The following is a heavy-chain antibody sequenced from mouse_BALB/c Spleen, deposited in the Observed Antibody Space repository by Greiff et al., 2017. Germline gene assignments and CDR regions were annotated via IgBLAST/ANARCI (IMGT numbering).Heavy chain of an antibody. CDR2: ISGDGST. CDR3: ALQLGLRFYYARDY. D-gene: IGHD3-1*01. Sequence: VQLVESGPGLVAPSQTLSISCTASGFSLTSYGVSWVRQPPGKGLEWLGVISGDGSTNYYSAHITSLSISKDNSKSQVFLKLNSLQTDDTATYYCALQLGLRFYYARDYWGQGTSVTVSS. CDR1: GFSLTSYG. V-gene: IGHV2-3*01. J-gene: IGHJ4*01.